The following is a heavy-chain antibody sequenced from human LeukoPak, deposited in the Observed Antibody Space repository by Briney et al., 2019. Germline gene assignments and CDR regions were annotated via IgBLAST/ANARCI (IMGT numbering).Heavy chain of an antibody. D-gene: IGHD4-17*01. CDR2: IKEDGSEK. V-gene: IGHV3-7*01. J-gene: IGHJ5*02. CDR3: ARDTESVTTYASWFDP. CDR1: GFTFSSYW. Sequence: GGSLRLSCAASGFTFSSYWMSWVRQAPGKGLEWVANIKEDGSEKYYVDSVKGRFTISRDNAKNSLYLQMSSLRAEDTAVYYCARDTESVTTYASWFDPWGQGTLVTVSS.